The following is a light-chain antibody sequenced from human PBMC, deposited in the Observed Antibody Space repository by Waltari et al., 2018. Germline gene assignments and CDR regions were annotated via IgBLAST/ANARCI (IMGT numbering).Light chain of an antibody. V-gene: IGLV2-14*03. CDR1: SSDVGAYNY. CDR3: SSYTSGNTWV. CDR2: DVS. J-gene: IGLJ3*02. Sequence: QSVLTQPASVSGSSGQSLTISCTGTSSDVGAYNYVPWYQQHPGKAPKIVIYDVSKRPSGVSDRFSGSKSGNTASLTISGLQAEDEADYYCSSYTSGNTWVFGGGTKLTVL.